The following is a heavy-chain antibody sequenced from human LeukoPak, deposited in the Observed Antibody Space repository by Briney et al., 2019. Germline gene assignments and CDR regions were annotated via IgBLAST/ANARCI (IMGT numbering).Heavy chain of an antibody. V-gene: IGHV3-21*01. CDR2: ISSSSSYI. CDR1: GFTFSSYS. Sequence: GGSLRLSCAASGFTFSSYSMNWVRQAPGKGLEWVSSISSSSSYIYYADSVKGRFTISRDNAKNSLYLQMNSLGAEDTAVYYCAHGNGDYEKVFDYWGQGTLVTVSS. D-gene: IGHD4-17*01. CDR3: AHGNGDYEKVFDY. J-gene: IGHJ4*02.